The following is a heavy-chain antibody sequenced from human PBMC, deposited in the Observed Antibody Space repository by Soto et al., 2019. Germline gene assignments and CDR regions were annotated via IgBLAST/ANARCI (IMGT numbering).Heavy chain of an antibody. Sequence: PGGSLRLSCAASGFTFSSYGMHWVRQAPGKGLEWVAVISYDGSNKYYADSVKGRFTISRDNSKNTLYLQMNSLRAEDTAVYYCAKSYNSYHYYYYGMDVWGQGTTVTVSS. D-gene: IGHD5-12*01. CDR3: AKSYNSYHYYYYGMDV. CDR2: ISYDGSNK. J-gene: IGHJ6*02. V-gene: IGHV3-30*18. CDR1: GFTFSSYG.